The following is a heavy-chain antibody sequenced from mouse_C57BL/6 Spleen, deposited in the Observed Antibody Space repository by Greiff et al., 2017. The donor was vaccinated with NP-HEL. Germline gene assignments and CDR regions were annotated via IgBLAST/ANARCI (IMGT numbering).Heavy chain of an antibody. V-gene: IGHV1-42*01. CDR3: ARVLDVSAY. Sequence: EVQLQESGPELVKPGASVKISCKASGYSFTGYYMNWVKQSPEKSLEWIGEINPSTGGTTYNQKFKAKATLTVDKSSSTAYMQLKSLTSEDSAVYYCARVLDVSAYWGQGTLVTVSA. J-gene: IGHJ3*01. CDR2: INPSTGGT. CDR1: GYSFTGYY.